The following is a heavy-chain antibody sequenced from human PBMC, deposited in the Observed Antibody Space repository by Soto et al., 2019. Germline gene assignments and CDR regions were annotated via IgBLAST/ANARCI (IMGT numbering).Heavy chain of an antibody. CDR2: ISYDGSNK. D-gene: IGHD2-2*01. J-gene: IGHJ6*02. Sequence: QVQLVESGGGVVQPGRSLRLSCAASGFTFSSYAMHWVRQAPGKGLEWVAVISYDGSNKYYADSEKGRFTISRDNSKNTLYLQMNSLRAEDTAVYYCATGYCSSTSCPRKPMDVWGQGTTVTVSS. CDR1: GFTFSSYA. CDR3: ATGYCSSTSCPRKPMDV. V-gene: IGHV3-30-3*01.